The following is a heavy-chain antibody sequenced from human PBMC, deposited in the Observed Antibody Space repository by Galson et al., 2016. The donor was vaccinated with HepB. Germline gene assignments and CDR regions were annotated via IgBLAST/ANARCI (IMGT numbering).Heavy chain of an antibody. CDR1: GGSISSYY. CDR2: IYFSGST. J-gene: IGHJ4*02. CDR3: ARDRGYCSGGGCYSLASFDY. Sequence: VSGGSISSYYWTWIRQPPGKGLEWIGYIYFSGSTNSNPSLKSRVTISVDTSKNQFSLNLNSVTAADTAVYFCARDRGYCSGGGCYSLASFDYWGQGTLVTVSS. D-gene: IGHD2-15*01. V-gene: IGHV4-59*01.